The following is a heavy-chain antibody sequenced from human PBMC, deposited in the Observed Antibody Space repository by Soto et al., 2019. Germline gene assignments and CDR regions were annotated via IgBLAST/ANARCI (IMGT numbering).Heavy chain of an antibody. CDR3: ARSNYDSSRRFRYYYYYGMEV. Sequence: SETLSLTCAVYGGSFSGYYWSWIRQPPGKGLEWIGEINHSGSTNYNPSLKSRVTISVDTSKNQFSLKLSSVTAADTAVYYCARSNYDSSRRFRYYYYYGMEVWGQGTTVTVSS. CDR1: GGSFSGYY. J-gene: IGHJ6*02. D-gene: IGHD3-22*01. CDR2: INHSGST. V-gene: IGHV4-34*01.